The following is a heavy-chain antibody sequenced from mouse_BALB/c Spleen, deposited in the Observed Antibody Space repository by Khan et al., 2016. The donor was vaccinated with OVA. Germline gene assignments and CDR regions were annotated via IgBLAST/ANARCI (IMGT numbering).Heavy chain of an antibody. J-gene: IGHJ2*01. CDR3: ARRGLRWDFDY. D-gene: IGHD1-1*01. Sequence: VQLQESGAELAKPGASVKMSCKASGYTFINYWILWVKQRPGQGLEWIGYINPSTGYTEYNQNFKDKATLTADKSSSTAYMQLSSLTSEDSAVYYCARRGLRWDFDYWGQGTTLTVFS. V-gene: IGHV1-7*01. CDR2: INPSTGYT. CDR1: GYTFINYW.